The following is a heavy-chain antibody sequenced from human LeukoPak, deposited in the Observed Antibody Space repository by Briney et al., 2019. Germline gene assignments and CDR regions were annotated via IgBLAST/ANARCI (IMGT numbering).Heavy chain of an antibody. D-gene: IGHD4-17*01. Sequence: PSETLSFTCIVSGGXISSYYCSWIRQPLGKGLEWIGYIYYSGSTNYNPSLKSRVTISVDTSKNQFSLKLSSVTAADTAVYHCAGLDDGDYNHYWGQGTLVTVSS. J-gene: IGHJ4*02. V-gene: IGHV4-59*08. CDR2: IYYSGST. CDR1: GGXISSYY. CDR3: AGLDDGDYNHY.